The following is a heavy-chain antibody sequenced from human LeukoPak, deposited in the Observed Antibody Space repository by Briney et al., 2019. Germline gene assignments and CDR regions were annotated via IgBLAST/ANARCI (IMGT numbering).Heavy chain of an antibody. Sequence: PSETLSLTCTVSGYSISSGYYWGWIRQPPGKGLEWIGSIYYSGSTYYNPSLKSRVTISVDTSKNQFSLKLSSVTAADTAVYYCARLGRWRGLYWGQGTLVTVSS. CDR1: GYSISSGYY. CDR2: IYYSGST. J-gene: IGHJ4*02. V-gene: IGHV4-38-2*02. CDR3: ARLGRWRGLY. D-gene: IGHD4-23*01.